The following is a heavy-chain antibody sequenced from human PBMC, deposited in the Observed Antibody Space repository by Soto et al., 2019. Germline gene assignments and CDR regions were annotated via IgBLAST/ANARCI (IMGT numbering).Heavy chain of an antibody. Sequence: SETLSLTCTVSGGSISSYYWSWIRQPPGKGLEWIGYIYYSGSTNYNPSLKSRVTISVDTSKNQFSLKLSSVTAADTAVYYCARTRVGAPNWFDPWGQGTLVTVSS. J-gene: IGHJ5*02. CDR3: ARTRVGAPNWFDP. V-gene: IGHV4-59*01. D-gene: IGHD1-26*01. CDR1: GGSISSYY. CDR2: IYYSGST.